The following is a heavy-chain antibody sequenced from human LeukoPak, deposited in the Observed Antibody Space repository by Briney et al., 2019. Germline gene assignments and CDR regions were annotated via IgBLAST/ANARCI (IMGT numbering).Heavy chain of an antibody. CDR1: GYTFTDYY. CDR3: ATGPYLYDY. Sequence: ASVKVSCKVSGYTFTDYYMDWVQQAPGKGLEWMGLVDPEDGDTIYAEKFQGRVTITADKSTDTACMEVSSLRSEDTAVYYCATGPYLYDYWGQGTLVTGSS. D-gene: IGHD2-2*01. V-gene: IGHV1-69-2*01. J-gene: IGHJ4*02. CDR2: VDPEDGDT.